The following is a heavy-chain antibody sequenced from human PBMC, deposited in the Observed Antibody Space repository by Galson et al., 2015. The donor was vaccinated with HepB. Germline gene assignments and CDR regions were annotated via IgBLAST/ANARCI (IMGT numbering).Heavy chain of an antibody. J-gene: IGHJ4*02. CDR1: GYTFTSYA. Sequence: SVKVSCKAPGYTFTSYAMNWVRQAPGQGLEWMGWINTNTGNPTYAQGFTGRFVFSLDTSVSTAYLQISSLKAEDTAVYYCASGDYGGNSAGGYWGQGTLVTVSS. V-gene: IGHV7-4-1*02. CDR3: ASGDYGGNSAGGY. CDR2: INTNTGNP. D-gene: IGHD4-23*01.